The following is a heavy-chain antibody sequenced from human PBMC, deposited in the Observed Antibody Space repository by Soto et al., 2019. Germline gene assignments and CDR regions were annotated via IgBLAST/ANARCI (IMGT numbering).Heavy chain of an antibody. CDR2: MYNTGST. CDR3: ARDLWGYCGTDCYPLDV. D-gene: IGHD2-21*02. V-gene: IGHV4-59*01. CDR1: GGSISGYY. Sequence: SETLSLTCTVSGGSISGYYGSWIRQPPGMGLEWIGYMYNTGSTVYNPSFKSRVTISVDTSKNQFSLKLNSVTAADTAVYYCARDLWGYCGTDCYPLDVWGQGTTVTVS. J-gene: IGHJ6*02.